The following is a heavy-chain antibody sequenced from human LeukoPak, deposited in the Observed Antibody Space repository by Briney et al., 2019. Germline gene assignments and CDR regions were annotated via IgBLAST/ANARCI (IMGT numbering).Heavy chain of an antibody. D-gene: IGHD6-13*01. CDR3: AGLYSSTSPAVDY. CDR1: GGSISGYY. V-gene: IGHV4-59*08. Sequence: SETLSLTCTVSGGSISGYYWSWIRQPPGKGLEWIGYIHYSGSTNYNPSLKSRLTISVDTSKNQFSLKLSSVTAADTAVYYCAGLYSSTSPAVDYWGQGTLVAVSS. J-gene: IGHJ4*02. CDR2: IHYSGST.